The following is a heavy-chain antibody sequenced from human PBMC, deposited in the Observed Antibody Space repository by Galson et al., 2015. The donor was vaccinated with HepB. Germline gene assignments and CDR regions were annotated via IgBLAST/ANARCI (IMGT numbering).Heavy chain of an antibody. D-gene: IGHD3-9*01. Sequence: SVKVSCKASGYTFTSYGISWVRQAPGQGLEWMGWISAYNGNTNYAQKLQGRVTMTTDTSTSTAYMELRSLRSDDTAVYYCARGFHMGYDILTGYFDYWGQGTLVTVSS. V-gene: IGHV1-18*01. CDR2: ISAYNGNT. CDR1: GYTFTSYG. J-gene: IGHJ4*02. CDR3: ARGFHMGYDILTGYFDY.